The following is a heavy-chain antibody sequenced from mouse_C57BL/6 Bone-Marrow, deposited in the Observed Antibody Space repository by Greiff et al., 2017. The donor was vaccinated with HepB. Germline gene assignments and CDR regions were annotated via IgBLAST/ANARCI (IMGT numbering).Heavy chain of an antibody. CDR3: ARTSAYYYAMDY. CDR2: IWSGGST. J-gene: IGHJ4*01. V-gene: IGHV2-2*01. Sequence: VLLVESGPGLVQPSQSLSITCTVSGFSLTSYGVHWVRQSPGKGLEWLGVIWSGGSTDYNAAFISRLSISKDNSKSQVFFKMNSLQADDTAIDYCARTSAYYYAMDYGGQGTSVTVTA. D-gene: IGHD6-1*01. CDR1: GFSLTSYG.